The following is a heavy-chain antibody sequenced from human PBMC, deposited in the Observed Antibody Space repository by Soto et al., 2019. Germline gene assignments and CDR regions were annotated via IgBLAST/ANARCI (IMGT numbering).Heavy chain of an antibody. CDR3: ASEQMDWEPPYYYSGMDV. CDR1: GDSVSSNSAA. V-gene: IGHV6-1*01. J-gene: IGHJ6*02. CDR2: TYYRSKWYN. Sequence: PSQTLSLTCAISGDSVSSNSAAWNWIRQSPSRGLEWLGRTYYRSKWYNDYAVSVKSRITINPDTSKNQYSLQLNSVTPEDTAVYYCASEQMDWEPPYYYSGMDVWGQGTTLTVSS. D-gene: IGHD1-26*01.